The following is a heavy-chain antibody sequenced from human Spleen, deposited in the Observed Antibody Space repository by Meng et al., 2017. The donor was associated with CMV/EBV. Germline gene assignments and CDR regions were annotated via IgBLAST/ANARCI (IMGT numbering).Heavy chain of an antibody. CDR3: AREDSIGWYSLVPGNPFYYYYGMDV. CDR2: INSDGSST. V-gene: IGHV3-74*01. Sequence: GESLKISCAASGFTFSSYWMHWVRQAPGKGLVWVSRINSDGSSTSYADSVKGRFTISRDNAKNTLYLQMNSLRAEDTAVYYCAREDSIGWYSLVPGNPFYYYYGMDVWGQGTTVTVSS. CDR1: GFTFSSYW. D-gene: IGHD6-19*01. J-gene: IGHJ6*02.